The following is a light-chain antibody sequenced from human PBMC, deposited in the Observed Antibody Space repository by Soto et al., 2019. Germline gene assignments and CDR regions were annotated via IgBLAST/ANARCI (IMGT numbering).Light chain of an antibody. V-gene: IGKV1-39*01. CDR1: QSISNY. CDR3: QQSHGT. CDR2: AAS. J-gene: IGKJ1*01. Sequence: DIQMTQSPSSLSASVGDRVTITCRASQSISNYLNWYQQKPGKAPKILISAASSLRSGVPSRFSGSGSGTDFTLTIRSLQTEDFATYYCQQSHGTFGQGTKVEIK.